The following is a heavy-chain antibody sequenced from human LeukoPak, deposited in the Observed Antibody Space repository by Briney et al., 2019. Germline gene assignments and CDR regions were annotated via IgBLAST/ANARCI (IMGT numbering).Heavy chain of an antibody. CDR1: GGSISNSVYY. V-gene: IGHV4-61*02. CDR3: AGDDCSSSSCYLFH. D-gene: IGHD2-2*01. CDR2: ISSSGHT. J-gene: IGHJ4*02. Sequence: PSQTLSLTCTVSGGSISNSVYYWGWIRQPAGKGLGWIGRISSSGHTNYNPSLKSRVTISVDTSKNQFSLKLSSATAADRGMYYCAGDDCSSSSCYLFHWGQGTLVTVSS.